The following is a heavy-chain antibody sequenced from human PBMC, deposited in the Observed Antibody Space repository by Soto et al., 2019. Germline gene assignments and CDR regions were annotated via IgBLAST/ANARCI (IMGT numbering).Heavy chain of an antibody. Sequence: GASVKVSCKASGYTFTSYGISRVRQAPGQGLEWMGWISAYNGNTNYAQKLQGRVTMTTDTSTSTAYMELRSLRSDDTAVYYCARVIAAAGSNWFDPWGQGTLVTVSS. CDR3: ARVIAAAGSNWFDP. CDR1: GYTFTSYG. J-gene: IGHJ5*02. CDR2: ISAYNGNT. V-gene: IGHV1-18*01. D-gene: IGHD6-13*01.